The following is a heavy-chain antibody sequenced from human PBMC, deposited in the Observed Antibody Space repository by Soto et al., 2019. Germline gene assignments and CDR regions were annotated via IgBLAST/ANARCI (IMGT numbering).Heavy chain of an antibody. J-gene: IGHJ4*02. CDR3: ARAGDDCSTTSCYMIDY. D-gene: IGHD2-2*02. V-gene: IGHV1-3*01. CDR2: INAGNGKT. CDR1: GYTFTTYA. Sequence: QVQLVQSGVEVKKPGASVRVSCMASGYTFTTYAIHWVRQAPGQRLEWMGWINAGNGKTKYSQKFQDRVTITRDTSATTAYMELRSLTSEDTAVYYCARAGDDCSTTSCYMIDYWGQGTLVTVSS.